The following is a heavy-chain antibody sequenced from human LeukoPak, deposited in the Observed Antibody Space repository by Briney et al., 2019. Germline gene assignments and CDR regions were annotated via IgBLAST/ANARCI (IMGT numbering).Heavy chain of an antibody. CDR2: ISSSGSTI. D-gene: IGHD3-10*02. CDR3: AELGITMIGGV. J-gene: IGHJ6*04. CDR1: GFTFSSYE. V-gene: IGHV3-48*03. Sequence: GGSLRLSCVASGFTFSSYEMTWVRQAPDKGLDWLSYISSSGSTIYYADSVKGRFTISRDNAKNSLYLQMNSLRAEDTAVYYCAELGITMIGGVWGKGTTVTISS.